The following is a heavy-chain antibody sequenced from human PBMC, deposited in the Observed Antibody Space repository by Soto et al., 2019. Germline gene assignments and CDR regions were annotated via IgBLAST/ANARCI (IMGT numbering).Heavy chain of an antibody. Sequence: EVHLLESGGGFAQPGGSLRLSCAASGFIFNNYWMHWVRQAPGKGLVWVSRIKGDESTTNYADSVKGRFTISRENARYTLFLQMNSLGVEDTAVYYCARGIPGHYGFDVWGQGTMVTVSS. CDR1: GFIFNNYW. J-gene: IGHJ3*01. D-gene: IGHD1-20*01. CDR3: ARGIPGHYGFDV. CDR2: IKGDESTT. V-gene: IGHV3-74*01.